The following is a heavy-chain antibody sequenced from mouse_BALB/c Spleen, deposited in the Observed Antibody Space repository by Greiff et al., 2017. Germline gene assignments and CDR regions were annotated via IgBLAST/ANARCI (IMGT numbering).Heavy chain of an antibody. CDR1: GFTFSSYT. V-gene: IGHV5-12-2*01. Sequence: EVHLVESGGGLVQPGGSLKLSCAASGFTFSSYTMSWVRQTPEKRLEWVAYISNGGGSTYYPDTVKGRFTISRDNAKNTLYLQMSSLKSEDTAMYYCARQDYRYAFDYWGQGTTLTVSS. CDR2: ISNGGGST. J-gene: IGHJ2*01. CDR3: ARQDYRYAFDY. D-gene: IGHD2-14*01.